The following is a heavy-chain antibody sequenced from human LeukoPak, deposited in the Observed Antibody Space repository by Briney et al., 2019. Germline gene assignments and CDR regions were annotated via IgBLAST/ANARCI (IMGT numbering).Heavy chain of an antibody. CDR1: GFSLSTSGMC. CDR3: ARMSPRLIDF. J-gene: IGHJ4*02. V-gene: IGHV2-70*11. CDR2: IDWDDDK. Sequence: KSGPALLKPTPTLTLTFTFSGFSLSTSGMCVTWIRQPPGKALEWLARIDWDDDKYYSTSLKTRLTISKDTSKNQVVLTMTNMDPVDTATYYCARMSPRLIDFWGQGTLVTVSS.